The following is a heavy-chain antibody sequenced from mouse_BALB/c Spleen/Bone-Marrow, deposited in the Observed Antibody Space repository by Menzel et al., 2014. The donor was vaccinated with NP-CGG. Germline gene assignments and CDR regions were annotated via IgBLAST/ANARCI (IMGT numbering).Heavy chain of an antibody. CDR1: GYTFTDYN. CDR3: ARRDGYDSYFDY. D-gene: IGHD2-2*01. CDR2: INPNYDST. Sequence: DVQLQESGAELVKPGASVKISCKASGYTFTDYNVDWVKQSHGKSLEWIGDINPNYDSTSYNQKFKGKATLTVDKSSSTAYKELRSLTSEDAAVYYCARRDGYDSYFDYWGQGTTLTVSS. V-gene: IGHV1-18*01. J-gene: IGHJ2*01.